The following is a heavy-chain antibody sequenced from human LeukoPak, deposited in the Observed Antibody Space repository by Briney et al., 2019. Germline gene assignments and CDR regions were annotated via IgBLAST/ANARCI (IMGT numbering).Heavy chain of an antibody. CDR3: AGLRGKPHAFDI. J-gene: IGHJ3*02. D-gene: IGHD5-12*01. CDR2: IYYSRST. CDR1: GGSISSGGYY. V-gene: IGHV4-31*03. Sequence: SETLSLTCTVSGGSISSGGYYWSWIRQHPGKGLKWIGYIYYSRSTYYNPSLKSRVTISVDTSKNQFSLKLSSVTAADTAVYYCAGLRGKPHAFDIWGQGTMVTVSS.